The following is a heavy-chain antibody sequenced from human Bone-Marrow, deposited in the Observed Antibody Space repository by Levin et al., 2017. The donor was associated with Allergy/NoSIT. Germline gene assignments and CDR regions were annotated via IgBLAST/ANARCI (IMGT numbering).Heavy chain of an antibody. V-gene: IGHV1-2*06. CDR1: GYTFTGHY. CDR2: INPKNGGT. J-gene: IGHJ4*02. CDR3: ATYASTWSMTNYFDY. D-gene: IGHD6-13*01. Sequence: ASVKVSCKASGYTFTGHYIHWVRQAPGQGLEWMGRINPKNGGTTYAQKFQGRVTMTRDTSINTAYMELTSLRSDDTAVYYCATYASTWSMTNYFDYWGQGSLIPVTS.